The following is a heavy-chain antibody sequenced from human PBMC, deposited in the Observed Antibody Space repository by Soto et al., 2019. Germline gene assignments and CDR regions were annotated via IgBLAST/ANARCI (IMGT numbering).Heavy chain of an antibody. CDR1: GYTFTSYG. CDR3: ARGGDVNYYHGMDV. V-gene: IGHV1-18*01. CDR2: ISADNGKT. Sequence: QVQLVQSGGEVKKPGASVKLSCTASGYTFTSYGISWVRQAPGQGLEWMGWISADNGKTNYAQNVQGRVNMTTDTSTRTAYMDLRSLRSDDTAVYYCARGGDVNYYHGMDVWGQGTTVTVSS. J-gene: IGHJ6*02. D-gene: IGHD5-12*01.